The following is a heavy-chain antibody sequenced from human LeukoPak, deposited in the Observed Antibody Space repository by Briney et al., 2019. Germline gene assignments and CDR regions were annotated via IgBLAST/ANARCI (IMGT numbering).Heavy chain of an antibody. CDR3: ARDAEPASGQLNIDY. CDR2: IYTSGST. V-gene: IGHV4-4*07. D-gene: IGHD5-18*01. Sequence: SETLSLTCTVSGGSISSYYWSWIRQPAGKGLEWIGRIYTSGSTNYNPSLKSRVTMSVDTSKNQFSLKLSSVTAADTAVYYCARDAEPASGQLNIDYWGQGTLVTVPS. J-gene: IGHJ4*02. CDR1: GGSISSYY.